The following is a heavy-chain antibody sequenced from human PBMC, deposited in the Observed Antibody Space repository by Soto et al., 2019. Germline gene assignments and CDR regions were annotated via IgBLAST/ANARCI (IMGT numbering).Heavy chain of an antibody. D-gene: IGHD3-10*01. CDR2: IKWDASEK. CDR3: ASDSGYGSGTSVNHYLYX. V-gene: IGHV3-7*01. CDR1: GFTFGIYW. J-gene: IGHJ4*01. Sequence: PGGSLRLSCAASGFTFGIYWMSWVRQAPGKGLEWLSTIKWDASEKKYVDSVKGRFTISRDNAKNSLYLQMDSLIAEDTAVYYCASDSGYGSGTSVNHYLYXWGHGTLVTVSX.